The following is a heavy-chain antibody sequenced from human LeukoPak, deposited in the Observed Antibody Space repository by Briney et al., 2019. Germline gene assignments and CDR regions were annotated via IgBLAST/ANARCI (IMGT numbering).Heavy chain of an antibody. D-gene: IGHD3-16*01. CDR2: IVVGSGNT. CDR3: AARAGEQAFDI. CDR1: GFTFTSSA. V-gene: IGHV1-58*01. Sequence: SVKVSCKASGFTFTSSAVQWVRQARGQRLEWIGWIVVGSGNTNYAQKLQERVTITRDMSTSTAYMELSSLRSEDTAVYYCAARAGEQAFDIWGQGTMVTVSS. J-gene: IGHJ3*02.